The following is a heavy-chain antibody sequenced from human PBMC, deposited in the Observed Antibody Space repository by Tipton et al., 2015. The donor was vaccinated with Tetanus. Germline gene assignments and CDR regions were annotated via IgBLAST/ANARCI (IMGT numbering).Heavy chain of an antibody. CDR3: ARGGRDAYNNPLGAFDV. D-gene: IGHD5-24*01. CDR1: GESFSGHY. V-gene: IGHV4-34*01. Sequence: TLSLTCAVSGESFSGHYWSWIRQAPGKGLEWVGEISASGSTNYNPSLESRITMSVDTTKKRISLRLRSVAAADTAVYYCARGGRDAYNNPLGAFDVWGRGTTVTVSS. CDR2: ISASGST. J-gene: IGHJ3*01.